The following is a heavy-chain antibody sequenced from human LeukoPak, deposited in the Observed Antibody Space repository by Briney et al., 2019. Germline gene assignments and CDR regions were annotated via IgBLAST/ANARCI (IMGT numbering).Heavy chain of an antibody. V-gene: IGHV3-23*01. D-gene: IGHD3-10*02. J-gene: IGHJ6*04. CDR2: IRPSGDNT. CDR3: AELGITMIGGV. Sequence: GALRLSCAASGFTFSSYDMTWVRQAPGRGLEWVSSIRPSGDNTYYADSVKGRFTISRDNAKNSLYLQMNSLRAEDTAVYYCAELGITMIGGVWGKGTTVTISS. CDR1: GFTFSSYD.